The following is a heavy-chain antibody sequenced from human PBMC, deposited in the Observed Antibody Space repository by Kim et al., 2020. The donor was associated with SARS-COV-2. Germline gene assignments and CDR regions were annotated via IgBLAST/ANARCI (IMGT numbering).Heavy chain of an antibody. CDR2: ISGHDAET. CDR1: GFSFTTNG. Sequence: ASVKVSCKTSGFSFTTNGISWVRQAPGQGLEWMGWISGHDAETAYAQSFQGRVTMTTDTSTSTAYMELRSLTSHDTATYYCATTSRFVMGPASNWFDAWGQGPLVTVSS. J-gene: IGHJ5*02. CDR3: ATTSRFVMGPASNWFDA. D-gene: IGHD2-15*01. V-gene: IGHV1-18*01.